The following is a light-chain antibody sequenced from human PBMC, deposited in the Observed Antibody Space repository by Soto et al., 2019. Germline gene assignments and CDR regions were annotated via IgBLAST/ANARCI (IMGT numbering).Light chain of an antibody. CDR1: QSVSSN. Sequence: EIVMTQSPANLSVSPWERATLSCRASQSVSSNLAWYQQKPGQAPRLLIYGASTRATGIPARFSGSGSGTEFTLTISSLQSEDFAVYYCQQYNNWPRTFGQGTKVDIK. CDR2: GAS. J-gene: IGKJ1*01. V-gene: IGKV3-15*01. CDR3: QQYNNWPRT.